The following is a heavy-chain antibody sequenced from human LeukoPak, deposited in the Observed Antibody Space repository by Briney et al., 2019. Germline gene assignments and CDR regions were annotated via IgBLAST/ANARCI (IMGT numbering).Heavy chain of an antibody. V-gene: IGHV4-59*12. Sequence: SETLSLTCTVSGGSISSYYWSWIRQPPGKGLEWIGYIYYSGSTNYNPSLKSRVTMSVDTSKNQFSLKLNSVTAADTAVYYCTADSSSWYGFDYWGQGTLVTVSS. CDR2: IYYSGST. D-gene: IGHD6-13*01. J-gene: IGHJ4*02. CDR1: GGSISSYY. CDR3: TADSSSWYGFDY.